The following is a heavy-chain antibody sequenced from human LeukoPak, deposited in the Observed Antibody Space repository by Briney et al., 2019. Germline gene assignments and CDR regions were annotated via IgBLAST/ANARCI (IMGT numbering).Heavy chain of an antibody. Sequence: PGGSLRLSCAASGFTFSGAWMSWVRQAPGKGLVWVSRINSDGRSTSYVDSVKDRFTISRDNAKNTLYLQMNNLRAEDTAVYYCARDVWGDRDSCFDCWGQGTLVTVSS. CDR2: INSDGRST. V-gene: IGHV3-74*01. CDR3: ARDVWGDRDSCFDC. D-gene: IGHD2-2*01. J-gene: IGHJ4*02. CDR1: GFTFSGAW.